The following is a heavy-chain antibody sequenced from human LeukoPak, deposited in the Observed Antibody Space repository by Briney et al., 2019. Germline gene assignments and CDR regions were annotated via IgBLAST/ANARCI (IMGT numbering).Heavy chain of an antibody. J-gene: IGHJ4*02. CDR1: GFIFSDYY. D-gene: IGHD2/OR15-2a*01. V-gene: IGHV3-11*01. CDR3: ARDSGGLSDY. Sequence: PGGSPRLSCAASGFIFSDYYMNWIRQAPGKGLEWVSYVSSSDSTTYYAGSVKGRFTISRDNAKNSLYLQMNSLRAEDTAVYYCARDSGGLSDYWGQGTLVTVSS. CDR2: VSSSDSTT.